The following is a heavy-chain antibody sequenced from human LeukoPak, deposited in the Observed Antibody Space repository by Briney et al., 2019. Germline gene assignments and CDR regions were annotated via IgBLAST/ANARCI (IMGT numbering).Heavy chain of an antibody. J-gene: IGHJ4*02. D-gene: IGHD6-13*01. CDR1: GFTFSSYA. CDR2: ISYDGSNK. CDR3: ARDQAGRHSDY. Sequence: PGRSLRLSCAASGFTFSSYAMHWVRQAPGKGLEWVAVISYDGSNKYYADSVKGRFTISRDNSKNTLYLQMNSLRAEDSAVYYCARDQAGRHSDYWGQGTLVTVSS. V-gene: IGHV3-30*07.